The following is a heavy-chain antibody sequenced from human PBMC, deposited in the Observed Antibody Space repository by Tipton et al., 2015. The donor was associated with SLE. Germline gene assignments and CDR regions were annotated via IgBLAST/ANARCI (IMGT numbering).Heavy chain of an antibody. Sequence: TLSLTCSIYGGSFGGYYWSWIRQPPGRGLEWIGCIYNSGNTYYNPSLQTRVTISMDTSKNQFSLRLSSVTAADTAVYYCTRGGRGDGANPFDPWGQGTLVTVSS. CDR2: IYNSGNT. J-gene: IGHJ5*02. D-gene: IGHD4/OR15-4a*01. CDR1: GGSFGGYY. V-gene: IGHV4-34*01. CDR3: TRGGRGDGANPFDP.